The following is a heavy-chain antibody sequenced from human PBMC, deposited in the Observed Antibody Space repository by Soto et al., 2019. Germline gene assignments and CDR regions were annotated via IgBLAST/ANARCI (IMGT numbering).Heavy chain of an antibody. Sequence: QVQLVQSGAEVKKPGASVKVSCKASGYTFTSYYMHWVRQAPGQGLEWMGIINPSGGSTSYAQKFRGRVTMTRDTSTSTVYMELSSLRSEDTAVYYCARDQSSWYLAYYYYGMDVWGQGTTVTVSS. CDR2: INPSGGST. CDR3: ARDQSSWYLAYYYYGMDV. D-gene: IGHD6-13*01. CDR1: GYTFTSYY. V-gene: IGHV1-46*01. J-gene: IGHJ6*02.